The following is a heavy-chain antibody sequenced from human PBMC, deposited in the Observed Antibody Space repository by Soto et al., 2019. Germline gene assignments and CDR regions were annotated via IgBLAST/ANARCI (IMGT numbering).Heavy chain of an antibody. CDR1: GGSISSGGYS. Sequence: SETLSLTCAVSGGSISSGGYSWSWIRQPPGKGLEWIGYIYHSGSTYYNPSLKSRVTISVDRSKNQFSLKLSSVTAADTAVHYCARSIDPWGQAPLVTVSS. J-gene: IGHJ5*02. V-gene: IGHV4-30-2*01. CDR3: ARSIDP. CDR2: IYHSGST.